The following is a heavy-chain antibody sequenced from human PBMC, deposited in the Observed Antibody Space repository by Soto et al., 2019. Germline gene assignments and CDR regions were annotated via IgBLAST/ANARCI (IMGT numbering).Heavy chain of an antibody. CDR3: AKDLDSSNWYYYYGMDV. D-gene: IGHD6-13*01. J-gene: IGHJ6*02. Sequence: QVQLVESGGGVVQPGRSLRLSCAASGFTFSSYGMHWVRQAPGKGLEWVAVISYDGSNKYYADSVKGRFTISRDNTKNTLYLQMTSIRAGDTAVYYCAKDLDSSNWYYYYGMDVWDQGTTVTVSS. CDR1: GFTFSSYG. V-gene: IGHV3-30*18. CDR2: ISYDGSNK.